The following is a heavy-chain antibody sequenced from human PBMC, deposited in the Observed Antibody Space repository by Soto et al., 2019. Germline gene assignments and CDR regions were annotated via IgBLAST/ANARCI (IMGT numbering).Heavy chain of an antibody. J-gene: IGHJ4*02. D-gene: IGHD3-16*01. CDR1: GFTVSNNY. V-gene: IGHV3-53*01. CDR3: AKGDFDC. Sequence: EVQLVESGGGLIQPGGSLRLSCAASGFTVSNNYMSWVRQAPGKGLAWVAIIFSGGNTYHADSVRGRFTVSRDNSKNTVDLQMNSLRAEDTAVYYCAKGDFDCWGQGTLVTVSS. CDR2: IFSGGNT.